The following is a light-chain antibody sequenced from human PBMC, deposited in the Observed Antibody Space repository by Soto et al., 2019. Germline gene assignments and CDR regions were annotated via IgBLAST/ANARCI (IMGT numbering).Light chain of an antibody. V-gene: IGKV3-20*01. J-gene: IGKJ1*01. Sequence: EIVLTQSPGTLSLSPGERATLSCRASQSVSSSYLAWYQQKPGQAPRLLIYGASSRATGIPDRFSGSGSETDFTLTISRLEPEDGAVYYCQQYGSSSWTFGQGTKVEIK. CDR3: QQYGSSSWT. CDR1: QSVSSSY. CDR2: GAS.